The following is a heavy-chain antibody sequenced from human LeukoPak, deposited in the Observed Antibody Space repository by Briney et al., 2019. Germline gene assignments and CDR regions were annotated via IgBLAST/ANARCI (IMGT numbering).Heavy chain of an antibody. Sequence: ASVKVSCKASGYTFTSYDINWVRQATGQGLEWMGWMNPNSGNTGYAQKFQGRVTITRNTSISTAYMELSSLRSEDTAVYYCARGRQMNTVTTSPFGYWGQGTLVTVSS. J-gene: IGHJ4*02. CDR2: MNPNSGNT. CDR1: GYTFTSYD. V-gene: IGHV1-8*03. CDR3: ARGRQMNTVTTSPFGY. D-gene: IGHD4-17*01.